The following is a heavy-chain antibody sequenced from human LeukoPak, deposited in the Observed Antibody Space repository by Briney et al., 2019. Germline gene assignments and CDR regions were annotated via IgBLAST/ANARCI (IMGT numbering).Heavy chain of an antibody. CDR3: ARDSYGDCDYLDV. CDR1: GGSITSNY. D-gene: IGHD4-17*01. J-gene: IGHJ6*03. CDR2: IYYSGST. V-gene: IGHV4-59*01. Sequence: TASETLSLTCTVSGGSITSNYWSWVRQPPGKGLEWIGYIYYSGSTNYNPSLKSRVAISIDTSKKQFSLKLSSVTAADTAVYYCARDSYGDCDYLDVWGKGTTVTVSS.